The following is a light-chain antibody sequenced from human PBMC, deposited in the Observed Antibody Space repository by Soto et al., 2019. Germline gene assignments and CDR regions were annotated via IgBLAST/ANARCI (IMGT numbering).Light chain of an antibody. CDR3: QSYDSSLSAPV. Sequence: QSVLTQPPSVSGAPGQRVTISCTGSSSNIGAGYDVHWYQQLPGTAPKLLIYGNSNRPSGVPDRFSGSKSGPSASLAMTGLQAEDEADYYCQSYDSSLSAPVFGGGTLLAVL. CDR1: SSNIGAGYD. J-gene: IGLJ3*02. CDR2: GNS. V-gene: IGLV1-40*01.